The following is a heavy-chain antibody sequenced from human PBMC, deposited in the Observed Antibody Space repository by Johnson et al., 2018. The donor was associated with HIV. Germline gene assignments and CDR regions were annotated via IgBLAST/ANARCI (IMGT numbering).Heavy chain of an antibody. V-gene: IGHV3-13*01. Sequence: VQLVESGGGVVQPGRSLRLSCAASGFTFSSYDMHWVRQATGQGLEWVSAIGTAGDTYYADSAKGRFTLSRDNPKNSLYLQRNSLRAEDTAVYYCARDVGSGPAFDIWGQGTMVTVSS. CDR3: ARDVGSGPAFDI. CDR1: GFTFSSYD. D-gene: IGHD2-15*01. J-gene: IGHJ3*02. CDR2: IGTAGDT.